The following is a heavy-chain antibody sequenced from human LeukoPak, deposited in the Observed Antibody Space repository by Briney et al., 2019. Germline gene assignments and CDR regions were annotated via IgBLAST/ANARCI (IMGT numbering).Heavy chain of an antibody. CDR2: INHSGST. CDR3: ARVQQLVFD. D-gene: IGHD6-13*01. CDR1: GGSFSGYY. V-gene: IGHV4-34*01. Sequence: SETLSLTCAVYGGSFSGYYWSWIRQPPGKGLEWVGEINHSGSTNYNPSLKSRVTISVDTSKNQFSLKLSSVTAADTAVYYCARVQQLVFDWGQGTLVTVSS. J-gene: IGHJ4*02.